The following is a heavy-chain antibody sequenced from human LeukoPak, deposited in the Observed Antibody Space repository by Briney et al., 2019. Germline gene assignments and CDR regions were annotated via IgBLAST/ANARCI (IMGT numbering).Heavy chain of an antibody. CDR1: GYTFTIYG. Sequence: ASVKVSFKPSGYTFTIYGICWVGQAPGQGLEWMGWISAYNGNTNYAQKLQGRVTITTDTSTSTAYIKLRSLRSDDTAVYYCARDDPFPVAGTIDYWGQGTLVTVSS. D-gene: IGHD6-19*01. CDR2: ISAYNGNT. J-gene: IGHJ4*02. V-gene: IGHV1-18*01. CDR3: ARDDPFPVAGTIDY.